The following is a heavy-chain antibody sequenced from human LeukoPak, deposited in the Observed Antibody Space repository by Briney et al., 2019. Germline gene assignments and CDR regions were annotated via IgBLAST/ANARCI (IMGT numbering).Heavy chain of an antibody. V-gene: IGHV3-15*01. D-gene: IGHD3-22*01. J-gene: IGHJ4*02. CDR2: IKSKSDGETT. CDR1: GFTFSNGW. Sequence: PGGSLRLSCAASGFTFSNGWMNWVRQAPGEGLEWVGRIKSKSDGETTDYAAPMKGRFIISRDDSKNTLYLQMNSLKTEDTAVYYCTANDTYYYDSSGYFQPFDCWGQGTLVTVSS. CDR3: TANDTYYYDSSGYFQPFDC.